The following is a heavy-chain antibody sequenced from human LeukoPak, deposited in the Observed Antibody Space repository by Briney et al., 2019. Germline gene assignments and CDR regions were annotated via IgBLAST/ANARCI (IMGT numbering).Heavy chain of an antibody. Sequence: RASVKVSCKASGYTFTSYYMNWVRQAPGQGLEWMGIINPSGGATNYAQKFQGRVTMTRDTSTSTVFMELSSLRSEDTAVYYCARDPRGDRSYFDYWGQGTLVTVSS. D-gene: IGHD2-21*02. CDR3: ARDPRGDRSYFDY. J-gene: IGHJ4*02. CDR2: INPSGGAT. V-gene: IGHV1-46*01. CDR1: GYTFTSYY.